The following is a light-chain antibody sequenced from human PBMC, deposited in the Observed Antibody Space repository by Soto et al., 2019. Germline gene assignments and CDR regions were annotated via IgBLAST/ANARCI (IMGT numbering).Light chain of an antibody. J-gene: IGKJ3*01. V-gene: IGKV2D-29*01. Sequence: DIVLTQTPLSLSVTPGQPASISCKSSQSLLHSDGKTYLYWYLQKPGQPPHLLIYEVSNRFSGVPDSFSGCGSARFFTLHISRMEAEDVGVFYCMQTIQFPLFTFGPGTKVDIK. CDR1: QSLLHSDGKTY. CDR3: MQTIQFPLFT. CDR2: EVS.